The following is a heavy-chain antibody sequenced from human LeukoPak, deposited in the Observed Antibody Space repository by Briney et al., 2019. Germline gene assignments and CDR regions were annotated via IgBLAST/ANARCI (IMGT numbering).Heavy chain of an antibody. D-gene: IGHD1-26*01. J-gene: IGHJ3*02. Sequence: PGGSLRLSCAASGFTFSSYGMHWVRQAPGKGLEWVAVISYDGSNKYYADSVKGRFTISRDNSKNTLYLQMNSLRAEDTAVYYCAKDLRALNPGSTRDAFDIWGQGTMVTVSS. CDR1: GFTFSSYG. CDR2: ISYDGSNK. V-gene: IGHV3-30*18. CDR3: AKDLRALNPGSTRDAFDI.